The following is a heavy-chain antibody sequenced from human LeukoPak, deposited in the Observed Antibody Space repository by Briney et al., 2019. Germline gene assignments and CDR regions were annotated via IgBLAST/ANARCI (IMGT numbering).Heavy chain of an antibody. CDR2: IYYSVST. D-gene: IGHD4-23*01. V-gene: IGHV4-39*01. CDR1: GGPISSRSYY. CDR3: ARHKIWDGYGGLFVY. Sequence: TSETLSLTCTVSGGPISSRSYYWGWLRPSPGKGLEWIGTIYYSVSTYYNPSLKSRVTISVDTSKNHFSLKLSSVTAADTSMYYCARHKIWDGYGGLFVYWGQGTLVTVSS. J-gene: IGHJ4*02.